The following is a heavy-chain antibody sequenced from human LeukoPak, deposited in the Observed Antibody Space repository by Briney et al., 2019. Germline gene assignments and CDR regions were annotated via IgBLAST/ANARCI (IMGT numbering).Heavy chain of an antibody. V-gene: IGHV3-66*01. CDR2: IYSGGST. D-gene: IGHD6-13*01. J-gene: IGHJ5*02. Sequence: GGSLRLSCAASGFTFSSNYMSWVRQAPGKGLEWVSVIYSGGSTYYSDSVKGRFTISRDHSQNTLYLQMNSLRAEDTAVYYCARGGIAAAGTSDPFDPWGQGTLVTVSS. CDR3: ARGGIAAAGTSDPFDP. CDR1: GFTFSSNY.